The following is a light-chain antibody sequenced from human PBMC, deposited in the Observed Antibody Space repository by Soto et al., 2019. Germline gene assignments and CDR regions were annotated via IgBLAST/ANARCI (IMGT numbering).Light chain of an antibody. CDR1: QSVSSY. CDR3: QQYGYSPRT. V-gene: IGKV3-20*01. CDR2: GVS. J-gene: IGKJ1*01. Sequence: EIVLTQSPATLSLSPGERATLSCRASQSVSSYFAWYQQKAGQAPRLLIYGVSSRATGIPDRFSGSASGTDFTLTISRLEPEDFAMYYCQQYGYSPRTFGQGTKVGIK.